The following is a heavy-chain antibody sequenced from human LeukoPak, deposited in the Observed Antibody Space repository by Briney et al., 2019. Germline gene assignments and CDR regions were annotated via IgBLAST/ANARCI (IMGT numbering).Heavy chain of an antibody. CDR3: AREGDGYNNYFDY. CDR1: GFTFSNYW. D-gene: IGHD5-24*01. CDR2: ISTDGSST. Sequence: PGGSLRLSCAASGFTFSNYWMHWVRQAPGKGLVWVSRISTDGSSTSYADSVKGRFTISGDNAKNTLYLQMNSLRAEDTAVYYCAREGDGYNNYFDYWGQGTLVTVSS. J-gene: IGHJ4*02. V-gene: IGHV3-74*01.